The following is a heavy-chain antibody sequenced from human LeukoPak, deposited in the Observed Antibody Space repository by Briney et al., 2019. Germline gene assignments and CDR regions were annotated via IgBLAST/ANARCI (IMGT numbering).Heavy chain of an antibody. V-gene: IGHV3-30*18. CDR2: ISYDGSNK. Sequence: GGSLRLSCAASGFTFSSYGMHWVRQAPGKGLEWVAVISYDGSNKYYADSVKGRFTISRDNSKNTLYLQMNSVRAEDTAVYYCAKGYGIIDYWGQGTLVTVPS. CDR3: AKGYGIIDY. CDR1: GFTFSSYG. J-gene: IGHJ4*02. D-gene: IGHD1-1*01.